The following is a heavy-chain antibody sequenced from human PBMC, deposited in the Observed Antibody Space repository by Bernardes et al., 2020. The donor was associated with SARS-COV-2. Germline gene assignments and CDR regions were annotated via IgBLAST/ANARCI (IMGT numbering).Heavy chain of an antibody. CDR1: GFTFSTYA. Sequence: GGSLRLSCAASGFTFSTYAMHWVRQAPGKGLEWVAIISYDGTTKYNADSVKGRFTITRDNSKNTLFLQMNSLTTEDTAVYYCAREWEEYTSSLFDFWG. J-gene: IGHJ4*01. V-gene: IGHV3-30-3*01. D-gene: IGHD6-6*01. CDR3: AREWEEYTSSLFDF. CDR2: ISYDGTTK.